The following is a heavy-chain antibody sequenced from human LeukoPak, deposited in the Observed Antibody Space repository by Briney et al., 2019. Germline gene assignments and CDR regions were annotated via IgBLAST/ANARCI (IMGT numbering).Heavy chain of an antibody. CDR1: GYTFTDYY. CDR3: ATDNWNDESIYFDY. Sequence: GASVKVSCKASGYTFTDYYMHWVRQAPGKGLEWMGGFDPEDGETIYAQKFQGRVTMTEDTSTDTAYMELSSLRSEDTAVYYCATDNWNDESIYFDYWGQGTLVTVSS. CDR2: FDPEDGET. J-gene: IGHJ4*02. D-gene: IGHD1-1*01. V-gene: IGHV1-24*01.